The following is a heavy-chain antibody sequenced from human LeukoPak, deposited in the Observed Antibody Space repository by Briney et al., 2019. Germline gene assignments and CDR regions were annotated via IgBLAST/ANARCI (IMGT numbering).Heavy chain of an antibody. CDR1: GGSFSGYY. Sequence: PSETLSLTCAVYGGSFSGYYWSWIRQPPGKGLEWIGEINHSGSTTYNPSLKSRVTISLDTSKKQLSLKLSSVTAADAAVYYCARVPDGYNYFDYWGQGTLVTVSS. D-gene: IGHD5-24*01. V-gene: IGHV4-34*01. CDR3: ARVPDGYNYFDY. CDR2: INHSGST. J-gene: IGHJ4*02.